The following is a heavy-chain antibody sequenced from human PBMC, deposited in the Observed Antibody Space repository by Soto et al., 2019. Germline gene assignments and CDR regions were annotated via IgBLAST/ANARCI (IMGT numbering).Heavy chain of an antibody. CDR1: GYTFTGYY. CDR3: ARDLHPGDRYCGSTSCYGYFQH. V-gene: IGHV1-2*04. D-gene: IGHD2-2*01. Sequence: GASVKVSCKASGYTFTGYYMHWVRQAPGQGLEWMGWINPNSGGTNYAQKFQGWVTMTRDTSISTAYMELSRLRSDDTAVYYCARDLHPGDRYCGSTSCYGYFQHWGQGTLVTVSS. CDR2: INPNSGGT. J-gene: IGHJ1*01.